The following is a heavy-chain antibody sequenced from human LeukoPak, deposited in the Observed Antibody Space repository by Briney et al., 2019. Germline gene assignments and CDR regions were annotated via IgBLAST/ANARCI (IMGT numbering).Heavy chain of an antibody. CDR1: GFTFSSYD. CDR3: AGRGYNYEGDYDQ. J-gene: IGHJ4*02. CDR2: IRYDGSNK. D-gene: IGHD5-18*01. Sequence: GGSLRLSCAASGFTFSSYDMHWVRQAPGKGLEWVAFIRYDGSNKYYADSVKGRSTISRDNSKNTLYLQMNSLRAEDTAVYYCAGRGYNYEGDYDQWGQGTLVTVSS. V-gene: IGHV3-30*02.